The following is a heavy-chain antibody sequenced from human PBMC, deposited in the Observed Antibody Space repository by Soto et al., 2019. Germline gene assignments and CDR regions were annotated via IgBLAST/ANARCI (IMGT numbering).Heavy chain of an antibody. CDR2: IYYSGST. J-gene: IGHJ4*02. V-gene: IGHV4-31*03. Sequence: SETLSLTCTVSGGSISSGGYYWSWIRQHPGKGLEWIGYIYYSGSTYYNPSLKSRVTISVDTSKNQFSLKLSSVTAADTAVYYCARDGDGYCTNGVCSPNDYWGQGTLVTVSS. CDR3: ARDGDGYCTNGVCSPNDY. CDR1: GGSISSGGYY. D-gene: IGHD2-8*01.